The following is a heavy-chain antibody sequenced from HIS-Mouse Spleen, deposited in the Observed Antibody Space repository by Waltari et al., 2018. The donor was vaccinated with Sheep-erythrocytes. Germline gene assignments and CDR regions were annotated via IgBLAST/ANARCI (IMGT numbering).Heavy chain of an antibody. CDR2: ISSSSSYI. J-gene: IGHJ3*02. CDR1: GFTFSRYS. D-gene: IGHD6-6*01. CDR3: ARDSTSDAFDI. Sequence: EVQLVESGGGLVKPGGSLRLSCAASGFTFSRYSLNRVRQAPGKGLEWVSSISSSSSYIYYADSVKGRFTISRDNAKNSLYLQMNSLRAEDTAVYYCARDSTSDAFDIWGQGTMVTVSS. V-gene: IGHV3-21*01.